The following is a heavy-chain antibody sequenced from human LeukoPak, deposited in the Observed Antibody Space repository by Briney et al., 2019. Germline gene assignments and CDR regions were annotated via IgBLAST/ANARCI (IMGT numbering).Heavy chain of an antibody. Sequence: ASVKVSCKASGYTFSSCAINWVRQAPEQGLEYMGWIDTNTGSPTFAQGFTGRYVFSLDTSVSTAYLQISSLKAEDTAVYYCAIHLSDSSGYFSYWGQGALVTVSS. D-gene: IGHD3-22*01. J-gene: IGHJ4*02. CDR2: IDTNTGSP. CDR3: AIHLSDSSGYFSY. V-gene: IGHV7-4-1*02. CDR1: GYTFSSCA.